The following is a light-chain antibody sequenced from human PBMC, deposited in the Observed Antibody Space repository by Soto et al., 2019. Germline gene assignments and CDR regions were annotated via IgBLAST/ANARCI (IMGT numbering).Light chain of an antibody. J-gene: IGKJ4*01. CDR1: QSVSSSY. V-gene: IGKV3-20*01. CDR3: HQYSDSPLT. CDR2: GVS. Sequence: EIVLTQSPGTLSLSPGERATLSCRASQSVSSSYLAWYQQKPGQAPRLLMYGVSSRATGIPYRFSGSGSGTDFTITISKLEPEDVAVYYCHQYSDSPLTFGGGTKVEIK.